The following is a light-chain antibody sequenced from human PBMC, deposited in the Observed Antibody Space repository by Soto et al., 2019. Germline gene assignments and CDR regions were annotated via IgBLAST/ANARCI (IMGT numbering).Light chain of an antibody. CDR3: QQYASSPLT. CDR2: GAS. Sequence: EIVLTQSPGTLSLSPGERATLSCRASQSVISNYLAWYQQKPGQAPRLLIYGASIRATGIPDRFSGSGSGTDFTLTISRLGPEDFAVYFCQQYASSPLTFGGGTKVEIK. J-gene: IGKJ4*01. CDR1: QSVISNY. V-gene: IGKV3-20*01.